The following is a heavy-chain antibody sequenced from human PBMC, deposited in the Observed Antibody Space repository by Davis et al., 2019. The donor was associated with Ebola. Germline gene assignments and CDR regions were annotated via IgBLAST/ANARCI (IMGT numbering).Heavy chain of an antibody. J-gene: IGHJ4*02. CDR1: GFTFSSYS. Sequence: GESLKISCAASGFTFSSYSMNWVRQAPGKGLEWVSSISSSSSYIYYADSVKGRFTISKDNAKNSLYLQMNSLRAEDTAVYYCARVEWELLPFDYWGQGTLVTVSS. CDR2: ISSSSSYI. D-gene: IGHD1-26*01. V-gene: IGHV3-21*01. CDR3: ARVEWELLPFDY.